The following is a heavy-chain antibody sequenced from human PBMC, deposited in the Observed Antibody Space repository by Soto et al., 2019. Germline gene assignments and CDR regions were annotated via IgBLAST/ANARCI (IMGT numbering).Heavy chain of an antibody. CDR3: ASLVGATLSYYFDY. CDR1: GFTFSSYE. V-gene: IGHV3-48*03. CDR2: ISSSGSTI. D-gene: IGHD1-26*01. J-gene: IGHJ4*02. Sequence: EVQLVESGGGLVQPGGSLRLSCAASGFTFSSYEMNWVRQAPGKGLVWVSYISSSGSTIYYADSVKGRFTISRDNAKNSLYLQMSSLRAEDTAVYYCASLVGATLSYYFDYWGQGTLVTVSA.